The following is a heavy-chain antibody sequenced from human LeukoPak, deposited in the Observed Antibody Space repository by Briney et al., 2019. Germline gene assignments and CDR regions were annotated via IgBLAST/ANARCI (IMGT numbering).Heavy chain of an antibody. CDR2: IYTTGSA. D-gene: IGHD4-23*01. J-gene: IGHJ3*02. CDR1: GGSIGTYY. Sequence: SETLSLTCTVSGGSIGTYYWSWIRQPAGEGLEWIGRIYTTGSANYNPSLKSRVTMSLDTSKNQFSLKLSSVTAADTAVYYCARHGFFSMVVTPYAFDIWGQGTMVTVSS. CDR3: ARHGFFSMVVTPYAFDI. V-gene: IGHV4-4*07.